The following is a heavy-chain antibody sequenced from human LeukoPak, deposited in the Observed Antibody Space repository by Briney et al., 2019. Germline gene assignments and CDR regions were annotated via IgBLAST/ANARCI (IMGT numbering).Heavy chain of an antibody. CDR1: GFTFSDYY. D-gene: IGHD1-1*01. J-gene: IGHJ4*02. Sequence: GGSLRLSCAASGFTFSDYYMSWIRQAPGKGLEWVSYITSSGGAIYYADSVKGRFTISRDNVKNSMYLQMDSLRAEDTAVYYCAGKGTLIDYWGQGTLVTVSS. V-gene: IGHV3-11*04. CDR2: ITSSGGAI. CDR3: AGKGTLIDY.